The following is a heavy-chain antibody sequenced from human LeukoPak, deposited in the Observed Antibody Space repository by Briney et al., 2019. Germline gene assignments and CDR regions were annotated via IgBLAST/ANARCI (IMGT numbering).Heavy chain of an antibody. CDR3: ASGGGATRSGYAFDM. V-gene: IGHV3-7*01. CDR1: GLTFRSYW. D-gene: IGHD1-26*01. Sequence: GGSLRLSCAASGLTFRSYWMSWVRQAPGKGLEWVANIKPDGREKYYVDSVKGRFTISRDNAKNSLYMQMNSLRAEDTAVYYCASGGGATRSGYAFDMWGQGTMVTVSS. CDR2: IKPDGREK. J-gene: IGHJ3*02.